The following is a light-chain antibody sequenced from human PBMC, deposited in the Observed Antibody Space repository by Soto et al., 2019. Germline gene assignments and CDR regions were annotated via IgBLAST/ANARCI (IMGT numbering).Light chain of an antibody. Sequence: NFMLTKPHSVSESPGKTVTISCTGSSGSIASNYVQWYQQRPGSAPTTVIYEDNQRPSGVPDRFSGSIDSSSNSASLTISGLKTEDEADYYCQSYDSSNLVFGGGTQLTVL. CDR2: EDN. CDR1: SGSIASNY. CDR3: QSYDSSNLV. J-gene: IGLJ7*01. V-gene: IGLV6-57*02.